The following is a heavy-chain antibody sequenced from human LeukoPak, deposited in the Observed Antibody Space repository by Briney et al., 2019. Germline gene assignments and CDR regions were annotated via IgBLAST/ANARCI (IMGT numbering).Heavy chain of an antibody. D-gene: IGHD2-15*01. CDR1: GGSFSGYY. CDR3: ARFPRYCSGGSCYSGFGY. V-gene: IGHV4-34*01. Sequence: SETLSLTYAVYGGSFSGYYWSWIRQPPGKGLEWIGEINHSGSTNYNPSLKSRVTISVDTSKNQFSLKLSSVTAADTAVYYCARFPRYCSGGSCYSGFGYWGQGTLVTVSS. CDR2: INHSGST. J-gene: IGHJ4*02.